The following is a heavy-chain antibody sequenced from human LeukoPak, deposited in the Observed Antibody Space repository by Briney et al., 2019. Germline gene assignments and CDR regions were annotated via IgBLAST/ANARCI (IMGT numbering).Heavy chain of an antibody. CDR1: GGTFSSYA. V-gene: IGHV1-69*13. D-gene: IGHD3-9*01. J-gene: IGHJ4*02. Sequence: SVKVSCKASGGTFSSYAISWVRQAPGQGLEWMGGIIPIFGTANYAQKFQGRVTITADESTSTAYMELSSLRSEDTAVYYCARSILTGYYTFGYWGQGTLVTVSS. CDR3: ARSILTGYYTFGY. CDR2: IIPIFGTA.